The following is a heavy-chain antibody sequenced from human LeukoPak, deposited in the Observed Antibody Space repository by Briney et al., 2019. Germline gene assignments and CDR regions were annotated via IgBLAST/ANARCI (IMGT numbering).Heavy chain of an antibody. Sequence: GRSLRLSCAASGFTFDDYAMHWVRQAPGKGLEWVSYSSSSGSTIYYADSVKGRFTISRDNAKNSLYLQMNSLRAEDTAVYYCARDSRLYSGSYYGEDAFDIWGQGTMVTVSS. CDR1: GFTFDDYA. V-gene: IGHV3-11*04. CDR3: ARDSRLYSGSYYGEDAFDI. CDR2: SSSSGSTI. D-gene: IGHD1-26*01. J-gene: IGHJ3*02.